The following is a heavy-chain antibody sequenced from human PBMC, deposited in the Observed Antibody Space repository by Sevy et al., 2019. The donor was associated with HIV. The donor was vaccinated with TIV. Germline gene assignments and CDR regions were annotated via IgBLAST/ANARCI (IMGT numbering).Heavy chain of an antibody. Sequence: SETLSLTCTVSGGSISNSAYYWGWIRQPPGKGLEWIGNIYYIGNTYYKPSLKSRVTISVDTSKNHFSLKLTSVTAADTAVYYCARWTMGITMIQGEFDSWGQGTLVTASS. CDR2: IYYIGNT. V-gene: IGHV4-39*02. J-gene: IGHJ5*01. CDR3: ARWTMGITMIQGEFDS. D-gene: IGHD3-10*01. CDR1: GGSISNSAYY.